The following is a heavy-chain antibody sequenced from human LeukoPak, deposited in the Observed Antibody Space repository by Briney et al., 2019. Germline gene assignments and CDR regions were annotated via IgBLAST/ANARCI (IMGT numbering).Heavy chain of an antibody. Sequence: GASVKVSCKASGYTFTSYDINWVRQATGQGLEWMGWMNPNSGNTGYAQKFQGRVTMTRNTSISTAYMGLSSLRSEDTAVYYCARGRRYCSGGSCYGFDYWGQGTLVTVSS. D-gene: IGHD2-15*01. V-gene: IGHV1-8*01. CDR3: ARGRRYCSGGSCYGFDY. CDR1: GYTFTSYD. J-gene: IGHJ4*02. CDR2: MNPNSGNT.